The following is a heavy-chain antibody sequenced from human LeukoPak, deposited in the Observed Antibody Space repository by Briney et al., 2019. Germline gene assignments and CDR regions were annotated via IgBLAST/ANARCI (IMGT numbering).Heavy chain of an antibody. J-gene: IGHJ6*02. D-gene: IGHD1-26*01. CDR2: IIPILGIA. CDR3: ARDDGGSYPYYYYGMDV. V-gene: IGHV1-69*04. CDR1: VGTFSSYA. Sequence: SVKVSCKASVGTFSSYAISWVRQAPGQGLEWMGRIIPILGIANYAQKFQGRVTITADKSTSTAYMELSSLRSEDTAVYYCARDDGGSYPYYYYGMDVWGQGTTVTVSS.